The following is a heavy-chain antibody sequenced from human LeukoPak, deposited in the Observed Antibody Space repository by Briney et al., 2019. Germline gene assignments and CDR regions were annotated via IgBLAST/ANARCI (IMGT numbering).Heavy chain of an antibody. CDR1: GFTFSSYS. CDR2: ISSSSSYM. CDR3: AREAAAAGFDY. V-gene: IGHV3-21*01. J-gene: IGHJ4*02. D-gene: IGHD6-13*01. Sequence: GGSLRLSCAASGFTFSSYSMNWVRQAPGKGLEWVSSISSSSSYMYYADSVKGRFTISRDNAKNSLYLQMNSLGAEDTAVYYCAREAAAAGFDYWGQGTLVTVSS.